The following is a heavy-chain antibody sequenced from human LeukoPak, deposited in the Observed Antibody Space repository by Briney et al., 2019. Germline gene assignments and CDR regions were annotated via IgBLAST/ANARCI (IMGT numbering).Heavy chain of an antibody. V-gene: IGHV4-34*01. CDR3: ASPRLAGSDC. CDR1: GGSFSGYY. D-gene: IGHD6-19*01. CDR2: INHSGST. Sequence: SETLSLTCAVYGGSFSGYYWSWIRQPPGKGLEWIGEINHSGSTNYNPSLKSRVTISVDTSKNQFSLKLSSVTAADTAVYYCASPRLAGSDCWGQGTLVTVSS. J-gene: IGHJ4*02.